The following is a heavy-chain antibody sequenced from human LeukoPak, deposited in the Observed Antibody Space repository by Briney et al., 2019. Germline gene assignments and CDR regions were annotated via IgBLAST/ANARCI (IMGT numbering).Heavy chain of an antibody. CDR3: ARTIVGATTAGDFDY. V-gene: IGHV4-39*01. D-gene: IGHD1-26*01. CDR1: GGSISRSRYY. CDR2: IYYSGST. Sequence: SETLSLTCTVSGGSISRSRYYWGWVRQPPGRGLDWFGSIYYSGSTYYNPSLKSRVTISVDTSKNQFFLKLSSVTAADTAVYYCARTIVGATTAGDFDYWGEGTLVTAS. J-gene: IGHJ4*02.